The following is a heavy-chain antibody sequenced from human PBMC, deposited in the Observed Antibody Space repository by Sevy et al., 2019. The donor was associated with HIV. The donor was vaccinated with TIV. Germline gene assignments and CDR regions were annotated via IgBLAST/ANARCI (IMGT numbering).Heavy chain of an antibody. D-gene: IGHD2-15*01. Sequence: GGSLRLSCAASGFTFDDYAMHWVRQAPGKGLEWVSGISWNSGSIGYADSVKGRFTISRDNAKNSLYLQMNSLRAEDTALYYCAKDIGRGYCSGGSCPHGMDVWGQGTTVTVSS. CDR2: ISWNSGSI. V-gene: IGHV3-9*01. CDR3: AKDIGRGYCSGGSCPHGMDV. J-gene: IGHJ6*02. CDR1: GFTFDDYA.